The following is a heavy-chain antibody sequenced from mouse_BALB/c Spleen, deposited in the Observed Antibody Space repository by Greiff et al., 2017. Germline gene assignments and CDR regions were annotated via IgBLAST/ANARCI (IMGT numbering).Heavy chain of an antibody. D-gene: IGHD1-1*01. Sequence: VQLQQSGAELVKPGASVKLSCTASGFNIKDTYMHWVKQRPEQGLEWIGRIDPANGNTKYDPKFQGKATITADTSSNTAYLQLSSLTSEDTAVYYCARSGYGSSLAWFAYWGQGTLVTVSA. CDR1: GFNIKDTY. CDR2: IDPANGNT. CDR3: ARSGYGSSLAWFAY. J-gene: IGHJ3*01. V-gene: IGHV14-3*02.